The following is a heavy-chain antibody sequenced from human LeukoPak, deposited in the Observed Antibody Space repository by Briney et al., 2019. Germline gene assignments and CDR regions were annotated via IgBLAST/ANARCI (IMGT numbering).Heavy chain of an antibody. CDR1: GFSFSNYN. D-gene: IGHD6-19*01. CDR3: ASVVIDSSGWYYFDY. J-gene: IGHJ4*02. Sequence: GGSLRLSCIASGFSFSNYNINWVRQAPGKGLEWVSSISGSSSHIHYGDSVKGRFTVSRDNAKSSLYLQMNSLRVEDTAVYYCASVVIDSSGWYYFDYWGQGTLVTVSS. CDR2: ISGSSSHI. V-gene: IGHV3-21*06.